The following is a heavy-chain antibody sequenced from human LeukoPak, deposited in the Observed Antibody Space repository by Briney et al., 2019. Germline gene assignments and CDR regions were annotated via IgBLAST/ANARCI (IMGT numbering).Heavy chain of an antibody. CDR1: GFTLRNYW. D-gene: IGHD1-26*01. CDR3: VRYSVTYLGLGSDHPYGMDV. CDR2: FKSDGSST. V-gene: IGHV3-74*01. Sequence: GGSLRLSCAASGFTLRNYWMHWVRQAPGKGLVWVSGFKSDGSSTSYADSVKGRFTISRDNAKSTLFLQMNSLRAEDTAVYYCVRYSVTYLGLGSDHPYGMDVWGQGTTVTVSS. J-gene: IGHJ6*02.